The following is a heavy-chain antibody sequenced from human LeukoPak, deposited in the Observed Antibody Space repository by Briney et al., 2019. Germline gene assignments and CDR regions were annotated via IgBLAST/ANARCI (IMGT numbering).Heavy chain of an antibody. D-gene: IGHD2-2*01. CDR2: ISSSSSTI. CDR3: ARDRDIVVVPAASVAYYYGMDV. J-gene: IGHJ6*02. Sequence: GGSLRLSCAASGFTFSSYSMNWVRQAPGKGLEWVSYISSSSSTIYYADSVKGRFTISRDNAKNSLYLQMNSLRAEDTAAYYCARDRDIVVVPAASVAYYYGMDVWGQGTTVTVSS. CDR1: GFTFSSYS. V-gene: IGHV3-48*01.